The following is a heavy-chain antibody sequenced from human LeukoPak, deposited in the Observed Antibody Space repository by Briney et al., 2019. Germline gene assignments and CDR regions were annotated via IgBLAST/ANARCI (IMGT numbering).Heavy chain of an antibody. CDR2: FSATDGSA. J-gene: IGHJ3*01. V-gene: IGHV3-23*01. Sequence: QAGGSLRLSCAASGFTASSYGMTWVRQAPGKGLEWVSAFSATDGSAQYAESVKGRFTISRDNSENSLYLQMDSLRDEDTAVYYCAKARIAAAGTGAFDVWGQGTMVIVSS. CDR1: GFTASSYG. CDR3: AKARIAAAGTGAFDV. D-gene: IGHD6-13*01.